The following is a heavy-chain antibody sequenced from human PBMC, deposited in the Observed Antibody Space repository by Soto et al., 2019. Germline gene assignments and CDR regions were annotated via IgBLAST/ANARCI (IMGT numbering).Heavy chain of an antibody. Sequence: GGSLRRSCVVSGFTFSDFVMHWVRQSPGEVLALLASISNDGRDIYYSESVKGRFTISRDDSKNTVFLQMNSLKVEDTAAYFCASPREGQWWVFEHWGQRSLVPVSS. D-gene: IGHD2-15*01. V-gene: IGHV3-30-3*02. J-gene: IGHJ4*02. CDR2: ISNDGRDI. CDR1: GFTFSDFV. CDR3: ASPREGQWWVFEH.